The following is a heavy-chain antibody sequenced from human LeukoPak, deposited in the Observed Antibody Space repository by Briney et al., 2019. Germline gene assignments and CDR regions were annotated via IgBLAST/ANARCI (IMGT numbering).Heavy chain of an antibody. CDR1: GGTFSSYA. CDR3: ARRRRYCSGGSCGNKFDP. CDR2: IIPIFGTA. V-gene: IGHV1-69*13. D-gene: IGHD2-15*01. Sequence: SVKVSCKASGGTFSSYAISWVRQAPGQGLEWMGGIIPIFGTANYAQKFQGRVTITADESMSTAYMELSSLRSEDTAAYYCARRRRYCSGGSCGNKFDPWGQGTLVTVSS. J-gene: IGHJ5*02.